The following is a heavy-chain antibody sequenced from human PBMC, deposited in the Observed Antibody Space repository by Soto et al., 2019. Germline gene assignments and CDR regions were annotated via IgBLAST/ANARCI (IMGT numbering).Heavy chain of an antibody. CDR2: IRANNGNT. V-gene: IGHV1-18*01. J-gene: IGHJ6*02. CDR3: ARDHLTIFGVVTSYYYYGMDF. D-gene: IGHD3-3*01. CDR1: GYTFTSYA. Sequence: QVQLVQSGAEVKKPGASVKVSCKASGYTFTSYAISWVRQAPGQGLEWMGWIRANNGNTNYAQKLQGRVTMTTDTSTSTAYMGLRSLRSDDTAVYYCARDHLTIFGVVTSYYYYGMDFWGQGTTVTVSS.